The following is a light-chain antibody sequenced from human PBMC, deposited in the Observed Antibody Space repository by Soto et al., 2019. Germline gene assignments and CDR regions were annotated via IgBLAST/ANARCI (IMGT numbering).Light chain of an antibody. CDR3: QRFGTSPPWT. Sequence: EIVLTQSPGTLSLSPGERATLSCRASQSLSSSYLAWYQQKPGQAPRLLIYGTSIRATGIPDRFSGSGSGTDFTLTTTRLEPEDFAVYYCQRFGTSPPWTFGQGTKVDIK. V-gene: IGKV3-20*01. CDR1: QSLSSSY. CDR2: GTS. J-gene: IGKJ1*01.